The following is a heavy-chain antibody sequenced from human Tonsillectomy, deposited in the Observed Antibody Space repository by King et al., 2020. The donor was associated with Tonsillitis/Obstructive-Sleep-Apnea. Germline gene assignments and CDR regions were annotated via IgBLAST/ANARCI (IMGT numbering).Heavy chain of an antibody. CDR1: GFTFSSYA. D-gene: IGHD2-8*02. CDR3: ARETSRSCTAGVCYHDAFDI. CDR2: ISYDGSNK. J-gene: IGHJ3*02. Sequence: VQLVESGGGVVQPGRSLRLSCAASGFTFSSYAMHWVRQAPGKGLEWVAVISYDGSNKYYTDSVKGRFTISRDNSKNTLYLQMNSLRAEDTAVYYCARETSRSCTAGVCYHDAFDIWGQGTMVTVSS. V-gene: IGHV3-30*10.